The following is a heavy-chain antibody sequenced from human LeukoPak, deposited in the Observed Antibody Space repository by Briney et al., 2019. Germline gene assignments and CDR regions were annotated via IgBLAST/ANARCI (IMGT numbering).Heavy chain of an antibody. Sequence: GGSLRLSCAASGFNFSSYSMNWVRQAPGKGLEWISYISTSSTTIHYVDSVMGRFTVSRDNAKNSLSLQMNNLRVEDTAVYYCAKDRGNGWSPVDFWGQGTLVTVSS. J-gene: IGHJ4*02. V-gene: IGHV3-48*04. CDR1: GFNFSSYS. D-gene: IGHD6-19*01. CDR2: ISTSSTTI. CDR3: AKDRGNGWSPVDF.